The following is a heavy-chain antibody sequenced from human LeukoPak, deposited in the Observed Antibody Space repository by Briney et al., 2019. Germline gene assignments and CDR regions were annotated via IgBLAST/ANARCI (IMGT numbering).Heavy chain of an antibody. CDR1: GYTFTNYC. V-gene: IGHV1-18*04. J-gene: IGHJ3*02. D-gene: IGHD3-16*01. CDR2: INGYNGST. Sequence: ASVKVSCKASGYTFTNYCMRWVRQAPGQGLEWRGWINGYNGSTNYAQKFQGRVTMTTDTSTSTAYMELRSLGSDDTAVYYCGKAQEGGWNAFDIGGQGTMVTVSS. CDR3: GKAQEGGWNAFDI.